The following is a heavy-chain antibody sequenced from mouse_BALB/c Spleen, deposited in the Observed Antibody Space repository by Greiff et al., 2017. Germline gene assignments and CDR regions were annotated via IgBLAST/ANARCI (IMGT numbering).Heavy chain of an antibody. J-gene: IGHJ4*01. CDR3: ASSYWNYYAIDY. V-gene: IGHV1-7*01. Sequence: VQLQQSGSELTKPGASVKMSCKASGYTFTSYWMHWVKQRPGQGLEWIGYINPSTGYTEYNQKFKDKATLTADKSSSTAYMQLSSLTSEDSAVYYCASSYWNYYAIDYWGQGTSVTVSS. CDR2: INPSTGYT. D-gene: IGHD2-12*01. CDR1: GYTFTSYW.